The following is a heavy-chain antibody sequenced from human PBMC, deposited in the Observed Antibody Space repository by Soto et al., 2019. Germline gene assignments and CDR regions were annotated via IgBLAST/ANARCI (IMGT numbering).Heavy chain of an antibody. J-gene: IGHJ6*02. CDR2: IFSNDEK. CDR1: GFSLSNARMG. CDR3: ARMYSSSGYMGSDFYYYGMDV. D-gene: IGHD6-13*01. V-gene: IGHV2-26*01. Sequence: QVTLKESGPVLVKPTETLTLTCTVSGFSLSNARMGVSWIRQPPGKALEWLAHIFSNDEKSYSTSLKSRLTSSKDTSKSKVVRTITNMDPVDTATSYCARMYSSSGYMGSDFYYYGMDVWGQGTTVTVSS.